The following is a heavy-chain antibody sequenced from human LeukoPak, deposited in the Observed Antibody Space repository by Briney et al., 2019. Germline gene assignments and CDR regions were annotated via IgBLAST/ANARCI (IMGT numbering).Heavy chain of an antibody. Sequence: SETLSLTCTVSGGSISSSSYYWGWIRQPPGKGLEWIGSIYYSGGTYYNPSLKSRVTISVDTSKNQFSLKLSSVTAADTAVYYCARGLPSEFYYFDYWGQGTLVTVSS. J-gene: IGHJ4*02. CDR3: ARGLPSEFYYFDY. V-gene: IGHV4-39*01. CDR1: GGSISSSSYY. CDR2: IYYSGGT. D-gene: IGHD3-10*01.